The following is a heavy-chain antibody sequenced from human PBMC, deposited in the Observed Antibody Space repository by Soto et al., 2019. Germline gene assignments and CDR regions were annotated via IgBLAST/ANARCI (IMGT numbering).Heavy chain of an antibody. D-gene: IGHD2-2*01. CDR3: AKKGLGSLATYCSTGDCHYAFDI. Sequence: QVQLVQSGAEMKKPGSSVKVSCQSSGGTFNTYAMNWVRQAPGQGPEWMGDISPMFGAANYAPKFQGRVTITADESTGTSYMQLSSLTSEDTAVYYCAKKGLGSLATYCSTGDCHYAFDIWGQGTMVTVSS. J-gene: IGHJ3*02. CDR1: GGTFNTYA. V-gene: IGHV1-69*19. CDR2: ISPMFGAA.